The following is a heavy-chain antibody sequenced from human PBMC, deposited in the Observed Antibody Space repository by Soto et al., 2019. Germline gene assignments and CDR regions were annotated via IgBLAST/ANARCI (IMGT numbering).Heavy chain of an antibody. D-gene: IGHD6-19*01. CDR3: ARYQDSSGWYYFDY. CDR2: IYTSGST. V-gene: IGHV4-4*07. Sequence: SETLSLTCTVSGGSISSYYWSWIRQPAGKGLEWIGRIYTSGSTNYNPSLKSRVTMSVDTSKDQFSLKLSSVTAADTAVYYCARYQDSSGWYYFDYWGQGTLVTVSS. J-gene: IGHJ4*02. CDR1: GGSISSYY.